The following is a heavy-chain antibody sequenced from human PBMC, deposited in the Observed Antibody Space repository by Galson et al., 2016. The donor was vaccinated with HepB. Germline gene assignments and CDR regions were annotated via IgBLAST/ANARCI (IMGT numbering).Heavy chain of an antibody. CDR2: IYHNGST. J-gene: IGHJ4*02. CDR1: GASISGTNW. D-gene: IGHD4-23*01. CDR3: ARVWVGNPVLRD. V-gene: IGHV4-4*02. Sequence: SETLSLTCAVSGASISGTNWWSWVRQPPGKGLEWIGEIYHNGSTNYNPSLKSRVTISVDKSQNQFSLRLSSVIAADTAVYYCARVWVGNPVLRDWGQGTLVTVSS.